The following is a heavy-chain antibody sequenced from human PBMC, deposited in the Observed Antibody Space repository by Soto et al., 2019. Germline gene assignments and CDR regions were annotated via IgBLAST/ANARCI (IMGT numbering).Heavy chain of an antibody. CDR2: INPKSGGT. D-gene: IGHD1-26*01. Sequence: GASVKVSCKASGYSFTDYHIHWVRQAPGQGLEWLGRINPKSGGTSTAQKFQGWVTMTTDTSISTASMELTSLRAEDTAVYYCAKLGGSRVGATTAGGGAFDIWGQGTMVTVSS. J-gene: IGHJ3*02. V-gene: IGHV1-2*04. CDR1: GYSFTDYH. CDR3: AKLGGSRVGATTAGGGAFDI.